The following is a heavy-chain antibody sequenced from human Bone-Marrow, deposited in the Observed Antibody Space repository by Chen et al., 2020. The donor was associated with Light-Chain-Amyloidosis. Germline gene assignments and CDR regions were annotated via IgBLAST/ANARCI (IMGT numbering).Heavy chain of an antibody. J-gene: IGHJ5*02. CDR1: GGPFNSYG. CDR3: ARDETPIFGVVTYNWFDP. CDR2: IIPMFGRA. Sequence: QGQLVQSGAEVKKPGSSVKVSCRASGGPFNSYGVSWIRQAPGQGLEWMGWIIPMFGRAHYAQKFQGRVTMTADESTNTAYMELSRLGSEDTAVYYCARDETPIFGVVTYNWFDPWGQGTLVTVSS. V-gene: IGHV1-69*01. D-gene: IGHD3-3*01.